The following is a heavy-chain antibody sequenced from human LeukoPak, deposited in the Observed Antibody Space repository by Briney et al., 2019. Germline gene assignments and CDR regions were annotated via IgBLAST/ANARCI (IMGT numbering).Heavy chain of an antibody. J-gene: IGHJ4*02. CDR2: IRYDGSNK. Sequence: PGGSLRLSCAASGFTFSSYGMHRVRQAPGKGLEWVAFIRYDGSNKYYADSVKGRFTISRDNSKNTLYLQMNSLRAEDTAVYYCAKGKRDYDFWSGYDYWGQGTLVTVSS. V-gene: IGHV3-30*02. CDR3: AKGKRDYDFWSGYDY. D-gene: IGHD3-3*01. CDR1: GFTFSSYG.